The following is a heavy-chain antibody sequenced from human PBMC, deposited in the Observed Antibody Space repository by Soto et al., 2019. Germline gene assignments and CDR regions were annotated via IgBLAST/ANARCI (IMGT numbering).Heavy chain of an antibody. D-gene: IGHD5-18*01. CDR1: GGSISSYY. V-gene: IGHV4-59*01. J-gene: IGHJ6*02. CDR2: IYYSGST. Sequence: SETLSLTCTVSGGSISSYYWSWIRQPPGKGLEWIGYIYYSGSTNYNPSLKSRVTISVDTSKNQFSLKLSSATAADTAVYYCASSPDTAMVPPGYGMDVWGQGTTVTVSS. CDR3: ASSPDTAMVPPGYGMDV.